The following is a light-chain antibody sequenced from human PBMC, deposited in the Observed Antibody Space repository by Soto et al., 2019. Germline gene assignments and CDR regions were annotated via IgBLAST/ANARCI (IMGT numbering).Light chain of an antibody. Sequence: DIQMTQSPSSLSASVGDRVTITCRASQSISSYLNWYQQKPGKAPKLLIYDASSLQSAVPSRFSGSGSGTDFTLTISSLQPEDFATYYCQQSYSTPTFGQGTKVEIK. CDR1: QSISSY. V-gene: IGKV1-39*01. CDR3: QQSYSTPT. CDR2: DAS. J-gene: IGKJ1*01.